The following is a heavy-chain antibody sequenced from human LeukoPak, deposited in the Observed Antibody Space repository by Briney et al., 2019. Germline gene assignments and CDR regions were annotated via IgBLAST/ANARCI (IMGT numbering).Heavy chain of an antibody. Sequence: GGSLRLSCAASGFTLSSYAMGWVRQAPGKGLEWVSAVRVGSETYYADSVKGRFTISRDNSDNTVYLQMSGLRVEDTAVYHCAKGTGDAGYYFDNWGQGTLVTVSS. D-gene: IGHD1-1*01. CDR1: GFTLSSYA. CDR3: AKGTGDAGYYFDN. V-gene: IGHV3-23*01. CDR2: VRVGSET. J-gene: IGHJ4*02.